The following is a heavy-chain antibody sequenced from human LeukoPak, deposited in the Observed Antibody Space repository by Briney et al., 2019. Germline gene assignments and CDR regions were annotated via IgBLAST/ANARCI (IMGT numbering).Heavy chain of an antibody. CDR3: AREGPAESGDY. CDR1: GFTFSSYG. Sequence: GRSLRPSCAASGFTFSSYGMHWVRQAPGKGLEWVAVIWYDGSNKYYADSVKGRFTISRDNSKNTLYLQMNSLRAEDTAVYYCAREGPAESGDYWGQGTLVTVSS. CDR2: IWYDGSNK. V-gene: IGHV3-33*01. J-gene: IGHJ4*02. D-gene: IGHD6-25*01.